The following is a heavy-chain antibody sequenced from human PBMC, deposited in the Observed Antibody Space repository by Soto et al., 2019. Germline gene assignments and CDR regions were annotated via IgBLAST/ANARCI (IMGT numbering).Heavy chain of an antibody. CDR3: ARDSTTMVRGVPFDY. D-gene: IGHD3-10*01. Sequence: EASVKVSCKASGYTFTSYGISWVRQAPGQGLEWMGWISAYNGNTNYAQELQGRVTMTTDTSTSTAYMELRSLRSDDTAVYYCARDSTTMVRGVPFDYWGQGTLVTVSS. J-gene: IGHJ4*02. V-gene: IGHV1-18*01. CDR1: GYTFTSYG. CDR2: ISAYNGNT.